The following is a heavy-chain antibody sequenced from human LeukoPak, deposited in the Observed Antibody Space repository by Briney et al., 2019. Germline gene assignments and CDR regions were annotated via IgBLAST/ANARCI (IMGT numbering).Heavy chain of an antibody. J-gene: IGHJ4*02. CDR2: ISSIRSYI. V-gene: IGHV3-21*01. CDR3: ARDASGSSTGLIDS. CDR1: EFTFSSYS. D-gene: IGHD1-26*01. Sequence: GGSLRLSCAASEFTFSSYSINWVRQAPGKGLEWVSSISSIRSYIYYADSIKGRFTISRDDAKNSLYLQMNSLRAEDTAVYYCARDASGSSTGLIDSWGQGTLVTVSS.